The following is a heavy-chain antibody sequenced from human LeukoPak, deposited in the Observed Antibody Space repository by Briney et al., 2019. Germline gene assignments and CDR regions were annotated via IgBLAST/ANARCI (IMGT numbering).Heavy chain of an antibody. CDR2: ISSSSSTI. Sequence: GGSLRLSCAASGFTFSTYSMNWVRQAPGRGLEWVSYISSSSSTIYYADSVKGRFTISRDNAKNSLYLQMNSLRDEDTAVYYCARGPNSGSNYRLPYWGQGTLVTVSS. V-gene: IGHV3-48*02. CDR1: GFTFSTYS. CDR3: ARGPNSGSNYRLPY. D-gene: IGHD3-10*01. J-gene: IGHJ4*02.